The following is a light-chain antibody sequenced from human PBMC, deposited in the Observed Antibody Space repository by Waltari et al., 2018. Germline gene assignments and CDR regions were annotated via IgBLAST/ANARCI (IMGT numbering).Light chain of an antibody. CDR3: QKYNRAPRT. Sequence: DIQLTQSPSSLSASSGHRVPIACRASQDIGDSLAWYQQKPGKPPRLLIYAASTLHSGVPSRFSGSGSGTDFTLTISSLQPEDVATYYCQKYNRAPRTFGQGT. J-gene: IGKJ1*01. CDR2: AAS. V-gene: IGKV1-27*01. CDR1: QDIGDS.